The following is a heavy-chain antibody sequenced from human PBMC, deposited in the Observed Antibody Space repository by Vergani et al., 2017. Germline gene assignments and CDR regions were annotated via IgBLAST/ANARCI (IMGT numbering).Heavy chain of an antibody. CDR2: VSGSSATL. Sequence: EVQLLESGGGLVQPGGSLRLSCEASGFSFPGYAMSWVRQAPGQGLEWVSSVSGSSATLYYADSVKGRFIISRDNSKNTLHLQMNSLRADDTAVYYCTKGSRGYTGYCCDYWCQGTLATVSS. J-gene: IGHJ4*02. CDR1: GFSFPGYA. D-gene: IGHD5-12*01. CDR3: TKGSRGYTGYCCDY. V-gene: IGHV3-23*01.